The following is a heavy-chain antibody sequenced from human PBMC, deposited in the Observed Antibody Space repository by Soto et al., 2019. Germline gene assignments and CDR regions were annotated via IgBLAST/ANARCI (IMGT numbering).Heavy chain of an antibody. V-gene: IGHV3-11*01. Sequence: QVQLVESGGGLVKPGGSLRVSCAVSGTTVSDYSMSWIRQAPGKGLEFVSYINSGGNMISYADSVRGRFTISRDNAKNSLSLQMSSLRVDDTAVYYCASGACSGHDCYFDYRGQGSLVTVSS. J-gene: IGHJ4*02. CDR1: GTTVSDYS. D-gene: IGHD5-12*01. CDR3: ASGACSGHDCYFDY. CDR2: INSGGNMI.